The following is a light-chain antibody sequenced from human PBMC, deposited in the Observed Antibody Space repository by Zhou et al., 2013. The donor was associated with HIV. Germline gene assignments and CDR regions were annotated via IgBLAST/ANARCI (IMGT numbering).Light chain of an antibody. CDR3: QQANSFPPN. J-gene: IGKJ5*01. CDR2: DAS. V-gene: IGKV1-12*01. Sequence: DIQMTQSPSSVSASVGDRVTITCRASQDIAGWLAWYQQNPGTAPRLLIFDASGLQSGVPSRFTGSGSGTDYTLTIASLQPEDFATYYCQQANSFPPNFGQGTRL. CDR1: QDIAGW.